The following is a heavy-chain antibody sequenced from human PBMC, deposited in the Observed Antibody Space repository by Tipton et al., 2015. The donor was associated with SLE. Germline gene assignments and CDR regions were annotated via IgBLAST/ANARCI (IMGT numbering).Heavy chain of an antibody. J-gene: IGHJ4*02. Sequence: SLRLSCAASGFTFSSYGMHWVRQAPGKGLEWVAFIRYDGSNKYYADSVKGRFTISRDNSKNTLYLQMNSLRAEDTAVYYCAKVTLEYSSSSNYFDYWGQGTLVTVPS. CDR2: IRYDGSNK. D-gene: IGHD6-6*01. V-gene: IGHV3-30*02. CDR3: AKVTLEYSSSSNYFDY. CDR1: GFTFSSYG.